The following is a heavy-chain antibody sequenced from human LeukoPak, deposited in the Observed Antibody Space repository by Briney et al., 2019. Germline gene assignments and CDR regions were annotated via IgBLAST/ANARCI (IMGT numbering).Heavy chain of an antibody. CDR1: GGTFSSYA. V-gene: IGHV1-69*04. D-gene: IGHD4-11*01. J-gene: IGHJ6*02. CDR2: IIPILGIA. CDR3: ARGMTTVTTFYYYGMDV. Sequence: SVKVSCKASGGTFSSYAISWVRQAPGQGLEWMGRIIPILGIANYAQKFQGRVTITADKSTSTAYMELSSLRSEDTAVYYCARGMTTVTTFYYYGMDVWGQGTTVTVSS.